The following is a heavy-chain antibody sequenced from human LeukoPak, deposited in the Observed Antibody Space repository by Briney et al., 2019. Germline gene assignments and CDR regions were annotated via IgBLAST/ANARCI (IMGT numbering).Heavy chain of an antibody. Sequence: SETLSLTCSVSGGSIGDDYWGWIRQSPGSGLEWIGYIYISETTTYNTSLEGRVTISVDKAKNQVTLKLRSVTAADTAVYYCARQYLYNWFDFWGQGTLVIVSS. J-gene: IGHJ5*01. V-gene: IGHV4-59*08. CDR2: IYISETT. CDR1: GGSIGDDY. CDR3: ARQYLYNWFDF.